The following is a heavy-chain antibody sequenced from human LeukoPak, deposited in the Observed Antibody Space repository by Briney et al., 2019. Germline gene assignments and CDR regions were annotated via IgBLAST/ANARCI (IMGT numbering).Heavy chain of an antibody. CDR3: ARRDYYGSGSYPYYYQNHMDV. CDR2: IIPIFGTA. Sequence: ASVKVSCKASGGTFSSYAISWVRQAPGQGLEWMGGIIPIFGTANYAQKFQGRVTITADESTSTAYMELSSLRSEDTAVYYCARRDYYGSGSYPYYYQNHMDVWGKGTTVTISS. D-gene: IGHD3-10*01. V-gene: IGHV1-69*13. J-gene: IGHJ6*03. CDR1: GGTFSSYA.